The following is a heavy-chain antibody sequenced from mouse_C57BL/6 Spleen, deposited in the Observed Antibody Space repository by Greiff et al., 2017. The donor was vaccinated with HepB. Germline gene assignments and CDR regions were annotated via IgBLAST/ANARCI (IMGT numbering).Heavy chain of an antibody. CDR2: IHPNSGST. CDR1: GYTFTSYW. CDR3: ARSATTTVVPFDY. V-gene: IGHV1-64*01. J-gene: IGHJ2*01. Sequence: VQLQQPGAELVKPGASVKLSCKASGYTFTSYWMHWVKQRPGQGLEWIGMIHPNSGSTNYNEKFKSKATLTVDKSSSTAYMQLSSLTSEDSAVYYCARSATTTVVPFDYWGQGTTLTVSS. D-gene: IGHD1-1*01.